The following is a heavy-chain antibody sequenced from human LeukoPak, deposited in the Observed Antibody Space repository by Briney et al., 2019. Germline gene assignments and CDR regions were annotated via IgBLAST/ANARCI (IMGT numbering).Heavy chain of an antibody. CDR3: AKTWIPAPFDH. CDR1: GGSISSSSYY. J-gene: IGHJ4*02. Sequence: PSETMSLTCTVSGGSISSSSYYWGWIRQPPGKGLEWIGSISYSGIPYYNPSLKSRVTISVGTSKTQFSLKLSSVTAADTAVYYCAKTWIPAPFDHCGQGTLVNVSS. V-gene: IGHV4-39*01. D-gene: IGHD5-18*01. CDR2: ISYSGIP.